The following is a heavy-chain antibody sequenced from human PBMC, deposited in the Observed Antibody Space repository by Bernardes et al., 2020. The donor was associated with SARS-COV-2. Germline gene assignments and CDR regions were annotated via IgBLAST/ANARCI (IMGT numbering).Heavy chain of an antibody. V-gene: IGHV1-18*01. D-gene: IGHD3-22*01. CDR2: ISAFNGNT. J-gene: IGHJ3*02. CDR3: ARAFENYYDRSGNYYSDAFDI. Sequence: ASMKVSCKVSGYSFTSYGLSWVRQAPGQGLEWMGWISAFNGNTNSAQKVQDRVTLTADTSTSTVYMELRSLRSDDTAVYYCARAFENYYDRSGNYYSDAFDIWGQGTMVTVSP. CDR1: GYSFTSYG.